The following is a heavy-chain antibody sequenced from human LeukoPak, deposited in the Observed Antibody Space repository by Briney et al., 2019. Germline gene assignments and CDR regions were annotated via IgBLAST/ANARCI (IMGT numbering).Heavy chain of an antibody. Sequence: PSETLSLTCTVSGGSISSSSYYWGWIRQPPGKGLEWIGSIYYSGSTYYNPSLKSRVTISVDTSKNQFSLKLSSVTAADTAVYYCARDGYYYDSSGYYPLAWFNYWGQGTLVTVSS. D-gene: IGHD3-22*01. V-gene: IGHV4-39*07. CDR3: ARDGYYYDSSGYYPLAWFNY. CDR2: IYYSGST. CDR1: GGSISSSSYY. J-gene: IGHJ4*02.